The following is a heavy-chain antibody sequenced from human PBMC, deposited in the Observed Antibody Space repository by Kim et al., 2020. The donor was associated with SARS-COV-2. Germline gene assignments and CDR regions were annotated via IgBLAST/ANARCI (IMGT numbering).Heavy chain of an antibody. J-gene: IGHJ6*02. Sequence: ASVKVSCKASGYTFTGYYMHWVRQAPGQGLEWMGRINPNSGGTNHAQKFQGRVTMTRDTSISTAYMELSRLRSDDTVVYYCARAGSNYGYGSGYYYYYGMDVWGQGTTVTVSS. CDR3: ARAGSNYGYGSGYYYYYGMDV. CDR1: GYTFTGYY. V-gene: IGHV1-2*05. CDR2: INPNSGGT. D-gene: IGHD3-10*01.